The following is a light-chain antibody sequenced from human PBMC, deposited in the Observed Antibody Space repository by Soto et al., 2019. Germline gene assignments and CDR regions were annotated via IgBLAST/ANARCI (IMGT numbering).Light chain of an antibody. Sequence: DIQMTQSPSTLSASVGDRVTITCRASQSISSWLAWYQQKPGKAPKLLIYDASSLESGVPSRFSGSGSATVFTLSLSSQKPDGFAADSCQRYNSYLTFGQGTKVEIK. CDR1: QSISSW. CDR3: QRYNSYLT. CDR2: DAS. J-gene: IGKJ1*01. V-gene: IGKV1-5*01.